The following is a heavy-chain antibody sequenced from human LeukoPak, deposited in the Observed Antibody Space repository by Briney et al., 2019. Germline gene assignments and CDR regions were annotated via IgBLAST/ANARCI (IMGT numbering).Heavy chain of an antibody. Sequence: PSETLSLTCTVSGGSMSSYYWSWVRQPPGKGLEWIGHIYSSGSTNYNPSLKSRVTISVDTSKNQFSLKLRSVTAADTAVYYCARVTGYMIEDYFDYWGQGILVTVSS. D-gene: IGHD3-9*01. CDR2: IYSSGST. V-gene: IGHV4-59*01. CDR3: ARVTGYMIEDYFDY. J-gene: IGHJ4*02. CDR1: GGSMSSYY.